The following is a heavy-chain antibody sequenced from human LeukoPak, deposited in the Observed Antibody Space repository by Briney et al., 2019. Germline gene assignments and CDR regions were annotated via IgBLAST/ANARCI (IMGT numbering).Heavy chain of an antibody. CDR3: GRVAYDESVIGQ. CDR1: GFPFSDHY. CDR2: TRNKAYSFTT. V-gene: IGHV3-72*01. Sequence: RGSLRLSRAAPGFPFSDHYMDWVRQAPGKGLEWAGRTRNKAYSFTTEYAASVKGRFTISRDDSKYSLYLQMSSLKTEDTAVYYCGRVAYDESVIGQWGQGTLVTVS. D-gene: IGHD5-12*01. J-gene: IGHJ4*02.